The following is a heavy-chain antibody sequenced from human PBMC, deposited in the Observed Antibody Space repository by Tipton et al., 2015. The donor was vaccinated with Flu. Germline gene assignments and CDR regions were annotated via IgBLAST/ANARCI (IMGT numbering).Heavy chain of an antibody. D-gene: IGHD3-22*01. CDR1: GFTVSSNY. Sequence: SLRLSCAASGFTVSSNYMSWVRQAPGQGLEWVSVIYSGGTTYYADSVKGRFTISRDNSKNTLYLQMNSLRVEDTAVYYCARDTPYFYDTRAYYSNTLGVWGQGTMVTVSS. J-gene: IGHJ3*01. CDR2: IYSGGTT. CDR3: ARDTPYFYDTRAYYSNTLGV. V-gene: IGHV3-66*01.